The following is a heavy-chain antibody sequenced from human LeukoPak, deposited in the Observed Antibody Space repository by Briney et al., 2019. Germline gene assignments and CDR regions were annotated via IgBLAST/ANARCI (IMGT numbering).Heavy chain of an antibody. J-gene: IGHJ4*02. Sequence: MHXVRQAPGQGLEWMGRINPNSGGTNYAQKFQGRVTMTRDTSISTAYMELSRLRSDDTAVYYCARAYSGSYDYWGQGTLVTVSS. V-gene: IGHV1-2*06. CDR2: INPNSGGT. D-gene: IGHD1-26*01. CDR3: ARAYSGSYDY.